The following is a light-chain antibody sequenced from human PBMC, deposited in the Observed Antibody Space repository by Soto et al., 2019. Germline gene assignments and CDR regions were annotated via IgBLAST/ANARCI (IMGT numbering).Light chain of an antibody. Sequence: EIVMTQSPATLSVSPGKRATLSCRASHSVSSNLAWYQQKPGQAPRLLIYGASTRATDIPARFSGSGSGTEFTLTISSLQSEDFAVYYCQQYDNWWTFGQGTKVEIE. J-gene: IGKJ1*01. V-gene: IGKV3-15*01. CDR3: QQYDNWWT. CDR1: HSVSSN. CDR2: GAS.